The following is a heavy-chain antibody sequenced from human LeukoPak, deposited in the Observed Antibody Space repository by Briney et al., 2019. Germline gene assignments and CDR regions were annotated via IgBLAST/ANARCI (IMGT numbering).Heavy chain of an antibody. CDR2: IYYSGST. CDR3: ARKSSYYDSSGPGILYFDY. CDR1: GGSISSSSYY. Sequence: PSETLSLTCTVSGGSISSSSYYWGWIRQPPGKGLEWIVSIYYSGSTYYNPSLKSRVTISVDTSKNQFSLKLSSVTAADTAVYYCARKSSYYDSSGPGILYFDYWGQGTLVTVSS. D-gene: IGHD3-22*01. J-gene: IGHJ4*02. V-gene: IGHV4-39*01.